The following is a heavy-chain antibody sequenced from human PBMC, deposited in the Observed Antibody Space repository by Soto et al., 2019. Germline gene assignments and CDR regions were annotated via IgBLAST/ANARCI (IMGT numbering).Heavy chain of an antibody. J-gene: IGHJ4*02. CDR1: GFTFSSYA. V-gene: IGHV3-23*01. CDR3: AKDGRGNGGY. CDR2: ISGSGGST. Sequence: PGGSLRLSCAASGFTFSSYAMSWVRRATGKGLEWVSAISGSGGSTYYADSVKGRFTISRDNSKNTLYLQMNSLRAEDTALYYCAKDGRGNGGYWGQGTLVTVSS. D-gene: IGHD4-4*01.